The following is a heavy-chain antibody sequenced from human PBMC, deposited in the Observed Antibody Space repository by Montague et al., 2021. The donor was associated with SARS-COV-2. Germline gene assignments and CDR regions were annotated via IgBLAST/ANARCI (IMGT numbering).Heavy chain of an antibody. CDR3: ARWDPQHLTLIGLRGKSASDY. V-gene: IGHV4-34*01. CDR1: GGSFSGYN. Sequence: SETLSLTCAVYGGSFSGYNWLWIRQSPGKGLEWIAEINNSETTNYTFNPSLRSRVPLSVDPSKSQFSLKLSSVTAADTGVYYCARWDPQHLTLIGLRGKSASDYWGQGTLVTVSS. J-gene: IGHJ4*02. D-gene: IGHD4-23*01. CDR2: INNSETT.